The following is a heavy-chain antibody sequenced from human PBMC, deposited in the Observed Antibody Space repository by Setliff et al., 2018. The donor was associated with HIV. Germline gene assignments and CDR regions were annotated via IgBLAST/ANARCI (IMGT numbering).Heavy chain of an antibody. CDR3: ARSTTAD. CDR2: IYPNTGAT. J-gene: IGHJ4*02. V-gene: IGHV1-2*02. Sequence: ASVKVSCKASGYTFTDYSIHWVRQAPGQGPEWMGYIYPNTGATSYAQKFQGRVTMTRDTSISTAYMELSRLRSDDTAVYYCARSTTADWGQGTLVTVSS. D-gene: IGHD4-17*01. CDR1: GYTFTDYS.